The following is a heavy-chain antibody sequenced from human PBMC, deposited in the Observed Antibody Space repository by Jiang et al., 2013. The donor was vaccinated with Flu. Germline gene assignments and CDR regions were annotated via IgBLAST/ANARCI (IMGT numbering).Heavy chain of an antibody. Sequence: SCAASGFTFSDHYMDWVRQAPGKGLEWVGRTRNKANSYTTEYAASVKGRFTISRDDSKNSLYLQMNSLKTEDTAVYYCAREVGASGIDYWGQGTLVTVSS. CDR2: TRNKANSYTT. D-gene: IGHD1-26*01. CDR1: GFTFSDHY. J-gene: IGHJ4*02. CDR3: AREVGASGIDY. V-gene: IGHV3-72*01.